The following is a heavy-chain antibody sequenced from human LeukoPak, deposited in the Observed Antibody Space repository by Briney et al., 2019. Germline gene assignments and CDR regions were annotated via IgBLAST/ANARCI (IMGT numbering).Heavy chain of an antibody. D-gene: IGHD2-21*02. CDR2: IYYSGST. V-gene: IGHV4-39*02. Sequence: SETLSLTCTVSGGSISSSSYYWGWIRQPPGKGLEWIGSIYYSGSTYYNPSLKSRVTISVDTSKNQFSLKLSSVTAADTAVYYCARDGTMMVGTKGFDYWGQGTLVTVSS. CDR1: GGSISSSSYY. CDR3: ARDGTMMVGTKGFDY. J-gene: IGHJ4*02.